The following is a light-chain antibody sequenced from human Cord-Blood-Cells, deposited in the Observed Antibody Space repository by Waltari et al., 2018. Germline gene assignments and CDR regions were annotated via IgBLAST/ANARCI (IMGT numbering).Light chain of an antibody. J-gene: IGLJ2*01. V-gene: IGLV2-14*01. CDR1: SSDVGGYNY. Sequence: QSALPQPASVSGSPGQSITISCTGTSSDVGGYNYVSWYQQHPGKAPKLMIYDVSNRPSGLSKRFSGSTSCNTSSLTISGLQAEDEADYYCSSYTSSSTLVFGGVTKLTVL. CDR2: DVS. CDR3: SSYTSSSTLV.